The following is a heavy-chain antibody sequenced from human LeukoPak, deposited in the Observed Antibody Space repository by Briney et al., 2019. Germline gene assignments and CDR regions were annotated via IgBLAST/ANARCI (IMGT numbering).Heavy chain of an antibody. V-gene: IGHV1-18*01. Sequence: ASVKVSCKASGYTFTGYGFSWVRQAPGQGLEWMGWISAYNGNTKYAQKYQDRVTLTTGTSTSTAYMDLRSLRSDDTAVYYCARGAGSYGDYSLWLGYWGQGTLVTVSS. D-gene: IGHD4-17*01. CDR2: ISAYNGNT. J-gene: IGHJ4*02. CDR1: GYTFTGYG. CDR3: ARGAGSYGDYSLWLGY.